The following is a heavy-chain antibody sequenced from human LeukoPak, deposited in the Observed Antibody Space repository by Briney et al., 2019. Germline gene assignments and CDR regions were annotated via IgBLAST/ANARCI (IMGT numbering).Heavy chain of an antibody. CDR1: GFTFSSYA. CDR3: AKGGTGTTGYYFDY. V-gene: IGHV3-23*01. CDR2: ISGSAGST. D-gene: IGHD1-14*01. J-gene: IGHJ4*02. Sequence: GGSLRLSCAASGFTFSSYAMAWVRQAPGKGPEWDSAISGSAGSTYYADSVKGRFTISRDNFKNTLYLQMNSLRAEDTATYFCAKGGTGTTGYYFDYWGQGTLVTVSS.